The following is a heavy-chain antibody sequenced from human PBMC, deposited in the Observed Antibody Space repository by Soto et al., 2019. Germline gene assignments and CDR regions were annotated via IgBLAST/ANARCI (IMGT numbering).Heavy chain of an antibody. CDR2: ISYDGSNK. D-gene: IGHD5-18*01. J-gene: IGHJ6*02. CDR1: GFTFSSYG. V-gene: IGHV3-30*03. CDR3: ARAELWSKRSYYYYGMDV. Sequence: PGGSLRLSCAASGFTFSSYGMHWVRQAPGKGLEWVAVISYDGSNKYYADSVKGRFTISRDNSKNTLYLQMNSLRAEDTAVYYCARAELWSKRSYYYYGMDVWGQGTTVTVSS.